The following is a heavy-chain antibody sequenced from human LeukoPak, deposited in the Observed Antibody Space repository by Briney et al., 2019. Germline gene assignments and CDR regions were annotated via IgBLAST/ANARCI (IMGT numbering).Heavy chain of an antibody. J-gene: IGHJ6*02. V-gene: IGHV3-23*01. Sequence: GGSLRLSCAASGFTFSSYAMSWARQAPGKGLEWVSAISGSGGSTYYADSVKGRFTISRDNSKNTLYLQMNSLRVEDTAVYYCARGPVGCSGGGCYGLFDYGMDVWGQGTTVTVSS. CDR3: ARGPVGCSGGGCYGLFDYGMDV. CDR1: GFTFSSYA. D-gene: IGHD2-15*01. CDR2: ISGSGGST.